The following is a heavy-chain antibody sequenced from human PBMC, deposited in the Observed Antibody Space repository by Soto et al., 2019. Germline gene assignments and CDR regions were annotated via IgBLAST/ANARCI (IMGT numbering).Heavy chain of an antibody. CDR2: IYYSGST. CDR3: ARDYGDYTNWFDP. J-gene: IGHJ5*02. CDR1: GGSISSGDYY. Sequence: SETLSLTCTVPGGSISSGDYYWSWIRQPPGKGLEWIGYIYYSGSTYYNPSLKSRVTISVDTSKNQFSLKLSSVTAADTAVYYCARDYGDYTNWFDPWGQGTLVTVSS. V-gene: IGHV4-30-4*01. D-gene: IGHD4-17*01.